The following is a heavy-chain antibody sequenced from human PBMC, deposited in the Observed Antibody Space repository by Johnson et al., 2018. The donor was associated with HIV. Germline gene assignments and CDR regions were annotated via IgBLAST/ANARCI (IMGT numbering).Heavy chain of an antibody. D-gene: IGHD2-8*01. CDR1: GFTFSSYW. J-gene: IGHJ3*02. CDR3: ARSVNAGRPFDI. CDR2: INSDGSNT. Sequence: VQLVESGGGLVQPGGSLRLSCAASGFTFSSYWMHWVRQAPGKGLVWVSRINSDGSNTKYADSVKGRFTISRDNAKNTLYLQMNSLRAEDTAVYYCARSVNAGRPFDIWGQGTLVTVSS. V-gene: IGHV3-74*03.